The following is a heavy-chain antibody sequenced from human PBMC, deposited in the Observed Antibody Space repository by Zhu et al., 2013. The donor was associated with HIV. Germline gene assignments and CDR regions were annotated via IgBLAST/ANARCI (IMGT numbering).Heavy chain of an antibody. CDR2: INPNSGGT. CDR3: AREYSIGYYYYMDV. J-gene: IGHJ6*03. D-gene: IGHD6-25*01. Sequence: QVHLVQSGAELKHPGASVKVSCKASGDTLRPNYMHWMRQAPGQGLEWMGWINPNSGGTNYAQKFQGRVTMTRDTSITTAYMQLNRLRSDDTAVYYCAREYSIGYYYYMDVVGTKGTTVTVSS. V-gene: IGHV1-2*02. CDR1: GDTLRPNY.